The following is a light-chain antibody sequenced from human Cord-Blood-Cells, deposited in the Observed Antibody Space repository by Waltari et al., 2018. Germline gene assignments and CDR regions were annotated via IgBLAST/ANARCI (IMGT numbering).Light chain of an antibody. CDR1: SSDVGSYNL. CDR2: EGS. J-gene: IGLJ3*02. CDR3: CSYAGSSTCG. Sequence: QSALTQPASVSGSPGQSITISCTGTSSDVGSYNLVSWYQQHPGKAPNPMIYEGSKRPSGVSNRFSGSKSGNTASLTISGLQAEDEADYYCCSYAGSSTCGFGGGTKLTVL. V-gene: IGLV2-23*01.